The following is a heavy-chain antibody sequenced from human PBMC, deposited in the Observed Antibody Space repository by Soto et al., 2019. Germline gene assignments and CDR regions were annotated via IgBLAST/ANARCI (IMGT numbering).Heavy chain of an antibody. D-gene: IGHD1-26*01. CDR2: ISAYNGNT. J-gene: IGHJ4*02. CDR3: ARDLPPFTGGYTTRTY. CDR1: GYTFTSYG. Sequence: ASVKVSCKASGYTFTSYGISWVRQAPGQGLEWMGWISAYNGNTNYAQKLQGRVNMTKDTSTGTAYMELRGLRSDDTAVYYCARDLPPFTGGYTTRTYWGQGTLVTVSS. V-gene: IGHV1-18*01.